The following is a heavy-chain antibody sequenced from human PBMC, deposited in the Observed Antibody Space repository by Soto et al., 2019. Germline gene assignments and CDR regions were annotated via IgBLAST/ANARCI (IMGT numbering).Heavy chain of an antibody. J-gene: IGHJ6*03. CDR1: GFTFSSYW. D-gene: IGHD7-27*01. CDR3: ARDLSWGSNWYYYMDV. V-gene: IGHV3-7*01. CDR2: IKSSSSEK. Sequence: GGSLRLSCAASGFTFSSYWMSWVRQAPGKGLEWVANIKSSSSEKYYVDSVKGRFTISRDNARNSLYLQMNSLRAEDTAVYYCARDLSWGSNWYYYMDVWGKGTTVTVSS.